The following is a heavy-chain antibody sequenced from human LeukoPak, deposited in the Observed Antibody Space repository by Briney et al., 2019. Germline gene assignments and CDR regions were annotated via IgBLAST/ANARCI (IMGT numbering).Heavy chain of an antibody. CDR1: GFTFSSYG. Sequence: PGGSLRLSCAASGFTFSSYGMHWVRQAPGKGLEWVAVIWYDGSNKYYADSVKGRFTISRDNSKNTLYLQMNSLRAEDTAVYYCARDTLEAYFDYWGQGTLVTVSS. V-gene: IGHV3-33*01. CDR3: ARDTLEAYFDY. J-gene: IGHJ4*02. CDR2: IWYDGSNK.